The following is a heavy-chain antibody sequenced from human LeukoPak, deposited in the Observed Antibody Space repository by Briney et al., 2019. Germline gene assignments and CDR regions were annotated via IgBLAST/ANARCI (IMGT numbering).Heavy chain of an antibody. CDR2: IYYSGST. Sequence: SETLSLTCTVSGGSISSGGYYWSWIRQHPGKGLEWIGYIYYSGSTYYNPSLKSRVTISVDTSKNQFSLKLSSVTAADTAVYYCASPGATMVTWDAFDIWGQGTMVTVSS. CDR3: ASPGATMVTWDAFDI. D-gene: IGHD5-18*01. J-gene: IGHJ3*02. V-gene: IGHV4-61*08. CDR1: GGSISSGGYY.